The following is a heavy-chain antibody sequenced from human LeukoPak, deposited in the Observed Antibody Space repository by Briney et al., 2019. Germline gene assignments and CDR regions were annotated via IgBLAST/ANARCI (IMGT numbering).Heavy chain of an antibody. Sequence: GASVKVSCKASGYTFTGYYMHWVRQAPGHGLEWMGRINPNSGGTNYAQKFQGRVTMTRDTSISTAYMELSRLRSEDTAVYYCASISSVSYSSSWNPYGNIDYWGQGTLVTVSS. CDR1: GYTFTGYY. CDR3: ASISSVSYSSSWNPYGNIDY. V-gene: IGHV1-2*06. D-gene: IGHD6-13*01. CDR2: INPNSGGT. J-gene: IGHJ4*02.